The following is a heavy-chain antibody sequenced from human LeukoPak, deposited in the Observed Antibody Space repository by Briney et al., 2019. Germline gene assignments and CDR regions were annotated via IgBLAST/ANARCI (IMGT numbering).Heavy chain of an antibody. CDR3: AKDHYYGSGSYFDY. V-gene: IGHV3-23*01. J-gene: IGHJ4*02. D-gene: IGHD3-10*01. CDR1: GFTFSNYA. Sequence: PGGSLRLSCAASGFTFSNYAMSWVRQAPGKGLEWVSAISGSGGSTYYADSVKGRFTISTDNSKNTLYLQMNSLRAEDTAVYYCAKDHYYGSGSYFDYWGQGTLVTVSS. CDR2: ISGSGGST.